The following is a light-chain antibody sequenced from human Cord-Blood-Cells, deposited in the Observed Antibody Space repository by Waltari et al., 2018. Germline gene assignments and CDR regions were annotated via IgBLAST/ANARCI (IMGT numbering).Light chain of an antibody. Sequence: EIVLTQSPPTLSLSPAERASLSSRASQRVSSNLAWYQQRPGQAPRLLIYDASTRSTGIPARFRGSGSGTDFTLPISSLETEDFAAYYCQQRSNWPWTFGQGNKVEIK. CDR1: QRVSSN. V-gene: IGKV3-11*01. CDR2: DAS. CDR3: QQRSNWPWT. J-gene: IGKJ1*01.